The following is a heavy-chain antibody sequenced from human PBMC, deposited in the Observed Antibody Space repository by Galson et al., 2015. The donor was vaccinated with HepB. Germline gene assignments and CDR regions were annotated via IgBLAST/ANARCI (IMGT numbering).Heavy chain of an antibody. D-gene: IGHD2-2*01. J-gene: IGHJ3*01. Sequence: QSGAEVKKPGESLKISCQVSGYIFTNFWIGWVRQMPGKGLEFIGLIFPADSDARYGPPFQGHVTISVDTSINVVYLRWDSLKASDTAIYYCARLHQVVPAANSKDSFDVWGQGTRVTVTS. V-gene: IGHV5-51*03. CDR3: ARLHQVVPAANSKDSFDV. CDR1: GYIFTNFW. CDR2: IFPADSDA.